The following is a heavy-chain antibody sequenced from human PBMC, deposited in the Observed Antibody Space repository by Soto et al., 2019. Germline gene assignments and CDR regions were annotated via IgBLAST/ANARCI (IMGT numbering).Heavy chain of an antibody. Sequence: QVQLVQSGAEVKKPGASVKVSCKASGYTFTSYDINWVRQATGQGLEWMGWMNPNSANTDYAQKFQGRLTMTRNTSISTAYMELSSLRSEDTAVYYCASSDGYNPNWFDPWGQGTLVTVSS. V-gene: IGHV1-8*01. J-gene: IGHJ5*02. CDR1: GYTFTSYD. CDR2: MNPNSANT. D-gene: IGHD2-21*01. CDR3: ASSDGYNPNWFDP.